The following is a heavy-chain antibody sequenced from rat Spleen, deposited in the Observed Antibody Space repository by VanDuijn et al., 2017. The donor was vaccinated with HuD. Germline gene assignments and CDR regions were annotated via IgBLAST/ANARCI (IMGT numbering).Heavy chain of an antibody. Sequence: EVQLVESGGGLVQPGRSLKLSCAASGFTFSDYGMHWIRQAPTKGLEWVASISPSGGSTYYRDSVKGRFTISRDEGKSTLYLEMDSLRSEDMATYYCTTYSDYGTSPFAYWGRGALVTVSS. V-gene: IGHV5-19*01. D-gene: IGHD1-6*01. CDR1: GFTFSDYG. CDR3: TTYSDYGTSPFAY. CDR2: ISPSGGST. J-gene: IGHJ3*01.